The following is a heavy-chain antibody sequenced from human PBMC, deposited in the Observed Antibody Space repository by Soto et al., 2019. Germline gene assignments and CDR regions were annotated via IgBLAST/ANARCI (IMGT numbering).Heavy chain of an antibody. CDR3: AGDPVNPRSGLDH. D-gene: IGHD3-10*01. J-gene: IGHJ5*02. V-gene: IGHV1-3*01. CDR2: LNPSNGNS. CDR1: GYTFSTYA. Sequence: ASVKVSCKASGYTFSTYAIDWVRQAPGQGLEWMGWLNPSNGNSRYSKKFQGRVNMTRDTSASTAYMELKNLTSEDTAVYYCAGDPVNPRSGLDHWG.